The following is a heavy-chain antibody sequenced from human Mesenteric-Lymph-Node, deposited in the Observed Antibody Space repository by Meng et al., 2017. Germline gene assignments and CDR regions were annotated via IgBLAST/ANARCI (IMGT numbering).Heavy chain of an antibody. D-gene: IGHD3-10*01. CDR1: GFSLSTSGVS. Sequence: SGPTLVKPTQTLTLTCTFSGFSLSTSGVSVGWIRQPPGKALEWLALIYWNDDKWYSPSLNSRLTITKDTSKNQVVLTMTNMDPVDTATYYCARTRMYYYGSGSYYDYWGQGTLVTVSS. V-gene: IGHV2-5*01. CDR3: ARTRMYYYGSGSYYDY. CDR2: IYWNDDK. J-gene: IGHJ4*02.